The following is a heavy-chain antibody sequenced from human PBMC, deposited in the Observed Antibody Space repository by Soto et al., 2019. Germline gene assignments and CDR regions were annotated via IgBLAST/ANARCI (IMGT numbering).Heavy chain of an antibody. CDR1: GYTFTNYG. Sequence: QIQLVQSEGEVKKPGASVKVSCKTSGYTFTNYGVTWVRQAPGQGLEWMGWLNTYNGNTKYAQRFQGRVTMTPDTSASTAYVELRSLRSDDTAVYYWARAQTPTESDFWGQGTLVTVSS. D-gene: IGHD4-4*01. V-gene: IGHV1-18*01. CDR3: ARAQTPTESDF. CDR2: LNTYNGNT. J-gene: IGHJ4*02.